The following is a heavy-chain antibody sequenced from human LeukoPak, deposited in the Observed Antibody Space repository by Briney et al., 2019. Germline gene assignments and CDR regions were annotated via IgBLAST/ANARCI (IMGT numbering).Heavy chain of an antibody. CDR2: IIPIFGTA. V-gene: IGHV1-69*01. Sequence: SVKVSCKASGGTFSSYAISWVRQAPGQGLEWMGGIIPIFGTANYAQKFQGRVTITADESTSTAYMELSSLRSEDTAVYYCASTPYHYDSSGYYVGVWAYYFDYWGQGTLVTVSS. CDR1: GGTFSSYA. CDR3: ASTPYHYDSSGYYVGVWAYYFDY. D-gene: IGHD3-22*01. J-gene: IGHJ4*02.